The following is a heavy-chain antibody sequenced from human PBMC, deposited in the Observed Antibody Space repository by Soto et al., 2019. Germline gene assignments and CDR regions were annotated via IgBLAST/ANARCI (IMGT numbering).Heavy chain of an antibody. CDR3: ARDRSIAAAGTCFWY. Sequence: QVQLVESGGGVVQPGRSLRLSCAASGFTFSSYGMHWVRQAPGKGLEWVAVIWYDGRNKYYADSVKGRFTISRDNSKNTMYLQMNSMRAEDTAVDYCARDRSIAAAGTCFWYCVQGTLVPVSS. CDR1: GFTFSSYG. D-gene: IGHD6-13*01. J-gene: IGHJ4*02. CDR2: IWYDGRNK. V-gene: IGHV3-33*01.